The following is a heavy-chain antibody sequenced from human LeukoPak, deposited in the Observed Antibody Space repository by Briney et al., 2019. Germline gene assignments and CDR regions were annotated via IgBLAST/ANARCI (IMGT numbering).Heavy chain of an antibody. J-gene: IGHJ6*03. CDR1: GYTFTGYH. Sequence: ASVKVSCKASGYTFTGYHMHWVRQAPGQGLECMGWINPNSGGTNYARKFQGRVTMTRDTSISTAYMELSRLRSDDTAVYYCARAGGSSWYTIHYYYMDVWGKGTTVTVSS. CDR2: INPNSGGT. V-gene: IGHV1-2*02. D-gene: IGHD6-13*01. CDR3: ARAGGSSWYTIHYYYMDV.